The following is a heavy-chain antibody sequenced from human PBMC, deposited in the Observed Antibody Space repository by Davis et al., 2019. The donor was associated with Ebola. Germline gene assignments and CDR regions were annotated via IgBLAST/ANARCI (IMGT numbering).Heavy chain of an antibody. CDR2: IYWDDDK. Sequence: SGPTLVKPTQTLTLTCTFSGFSLSTSGVGVGWIRQPPGKALEWLAVIYWDDDKRYSPSLKSRLTITKDTSKNQVVLTMTNMDPVDTATYFCARTLWYFDYWGQGTLVIVSS. D-gene: IGHD3-10*01. CDR1: GFSLSTSGVG. J-gene: IGHJ4*02. CDR3: ARTLWYFDY. V-gene: IGHV2-5*02.